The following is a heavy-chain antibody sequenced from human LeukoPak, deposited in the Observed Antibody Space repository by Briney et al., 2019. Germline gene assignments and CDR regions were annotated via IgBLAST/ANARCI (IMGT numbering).Heavy chain of an antibody. CDR1: VDSNSSGNW. CDR3: ARGEDDLWFGELRGRDV. Sequence: PSETLSLTCAVSVDSNSSGNWWTWVGQSPGKGLEWIGEIYHKGTHHFNQSLKSRDTTSVETSKNKLSLKLSSVTAADTAVYYCARGEDDLWFGELRGRDVWGQGTTVTVSS. V-gene: IGHV4-4*02. D-gene: IGHD3-10*01. J-gene: IGHJ6*02. CDR2: IYHKGTH.